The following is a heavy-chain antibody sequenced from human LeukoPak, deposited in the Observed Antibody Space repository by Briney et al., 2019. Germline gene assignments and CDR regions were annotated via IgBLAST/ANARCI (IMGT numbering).Heavy chain of an antibody. Sequence: GGSLRLSCAASGFTFSRYALHWVRLAPGKGLEWVALTSFDGSSQYYADFGKGRFTISKDNSKNTLYLQMNSLKIEDTAVYYCARGSVGTPPPFDFWGQGTLVTVSS. CDR2: TSFDGSSQ. V-gene: IGHV3-30-3*01. CDR3: ARGSVGTPPPFDF. CDR1: GFTFSRYA. D-gene: IGHD2-15*01. J-gene: IGHJ4*02.